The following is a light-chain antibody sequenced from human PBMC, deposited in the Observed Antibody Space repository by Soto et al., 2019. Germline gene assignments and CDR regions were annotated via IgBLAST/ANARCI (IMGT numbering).Light chain of an antibody. J-gene: IGLJ3*02. CDR3: SLSYSGVRV. CDR2: DTS. CDR1: TGAVTSRHY. Sequence: QAVVTQEPSLTVSPGGTVTLTCASSTGAVTSRHYPYWFQQQPGQVPRALSYDTSNKHSWTPARFSGSLLGGIPALNLSGAQHEDEDDYYCSLSYSGVRVFGGGTKVTVL. V-gene: IGLV7-46*01.